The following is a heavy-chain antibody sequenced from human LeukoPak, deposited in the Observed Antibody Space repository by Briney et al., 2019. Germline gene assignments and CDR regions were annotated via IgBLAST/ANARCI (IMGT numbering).Heavy chain of an antibody. CDR3: TSFQQGYCSSTSCPGNYYYYMDV. J-gene: IGHJ6*03. CDR1: GFTFSNAW. CDR2: IKSKTDGGTT. V-gene: IGHV3-15*01. D-gene: IGHD2-2*01. Sequence: GGSLRLSCAASGFTFSNAWMSWVRQAPGKGLEWVGRIKSKTDGGTTDYAAPVKGRFTISRDDSKNTLYLQMNSLKTEDTAVYYCTSFQQGYCSSTSCPGNYYYYMDVWGKGTTVTVSS.